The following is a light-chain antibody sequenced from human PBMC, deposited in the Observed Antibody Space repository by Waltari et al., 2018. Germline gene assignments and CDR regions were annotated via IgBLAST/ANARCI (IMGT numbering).Light chain of an antibody. CDR2: SND. Sequence: QSALTQPPSASGTPGQRVTISCSGGKSNIGANTVNWYQHLPGPAPQLLIHSNDQRPSGVPDRFSGSKSGTSASLAIGGLRSDDEATYHCSTWDDSLSAVLFGGGTKVTVL. J-gene: IGLJ2*01. CDR1: KSNIGANT. V-gene: IGLV1-44*01. CDR3: STWDDSLSAVL.